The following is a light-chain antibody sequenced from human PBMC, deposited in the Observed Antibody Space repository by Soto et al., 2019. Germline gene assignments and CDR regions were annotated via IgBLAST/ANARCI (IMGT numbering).Light chain of an antibody. CDR3: QQYDSTPPT. CDR1: QSVLYSSNNKNY. V-gene: IGKV4-1*01. Sequence: DIVMTQSPDSLAVSLGERATINCKSSQSVLYSSNNKNYLAWYQQRPGQPPKLLIYWASTRESGVPDRFSGSGSGTDFTLSITSLQAEVVAVYYCQQYDSTPPTFVQGTKLEIK. J-gene: IGKJ2*01. CDR2: WAS.